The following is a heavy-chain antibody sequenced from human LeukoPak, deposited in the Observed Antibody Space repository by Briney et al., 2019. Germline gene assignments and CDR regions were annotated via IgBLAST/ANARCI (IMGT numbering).Heavy chain of an antibody. V-gene: IGHV3-30*18. Sequence: GGSLRLSCAASGFTFSSYGMHWVRQAPGKGLEWVAVISYDGSNKYYADSVKGRFTISRDNSKNTLYLQMNSLRAEDTAVYYCAKDRGYCSSTSCYNYYYYGMDVWGKGTTVTVSS. CDR3: AKDRGYCSSTSCYNYYYYGMDV. J-gene: IGHJ6*04. CDR2: ISYDGSNK. D-gene: IGHD2-2*01. CDR1: GFTFSSYG.